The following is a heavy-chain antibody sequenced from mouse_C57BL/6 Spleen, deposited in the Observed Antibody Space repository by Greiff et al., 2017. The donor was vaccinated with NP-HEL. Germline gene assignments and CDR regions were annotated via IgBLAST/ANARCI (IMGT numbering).Heavy chain of an antibody. Sequence: VHVKQSGAELVRPGASVKLSCTASCFNIKDYYMHWVKQRPEQGLEWIGRIDPEDGDTEYAPKFQGKATMTSDTSSNTAYLQLSSLTSEDTAVYYCARGAYYSRDFDVWGTGTTVTVSS. J-gene: IGHJ1*03. V-gene: IGHV14-1*01. CDR2: IDPEDGDT. D-gene: IGHD2-12*01. CDR3: ARGAYYSRDFDV. CDR1: CFNIKDYY.